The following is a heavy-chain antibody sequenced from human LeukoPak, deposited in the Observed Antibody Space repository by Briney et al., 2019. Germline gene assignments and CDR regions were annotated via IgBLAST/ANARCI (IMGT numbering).Heavy chain of an antibody. J-gene: IGHJ1*01. CDR3: APREYFQH. CDR1: GFTFSSYA. V-gene: IGHV3-30-3*01. CDR2: ISYDGSNK. Sequence: PGGSLRLSCAASGFTFSSYAMRWVRQAPGKGLEWVAVISYDGSNKYYADSVKGRFTISRDNSKNTLYLQMNSLRAEDTAVYYCAPREYFQHWGQGTLVTVSS.